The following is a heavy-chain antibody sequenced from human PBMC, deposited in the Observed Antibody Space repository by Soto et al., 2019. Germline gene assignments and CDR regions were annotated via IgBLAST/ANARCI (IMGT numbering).Heavy chain of an antibody. J-gene: IGHJ5*01. V-gene: IGHV1-8*01. CDR2: MSPNSANT. CDR3: TRGPPNWGFDS. CDR1: GYTFTSYD. Sequence: ASVKVSCKASGYTFTSYDINWVRQTTGQGLEWMGWMSPNSANTGYAQNFQGRVTMTRSTSISTAYMELSSLGSEDTAVYYCTRGPPNWGFDSWGQGTLVTVSS. D-gene: IGHD7-27*01.